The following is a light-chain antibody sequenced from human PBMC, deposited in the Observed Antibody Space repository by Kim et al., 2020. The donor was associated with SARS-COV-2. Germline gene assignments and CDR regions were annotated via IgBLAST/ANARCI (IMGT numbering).Light chain of an antibody. CDR3: QTWGTGIVV. Sequence: ANLTCTLGRGHSSYANAWHQQQPEKGPRYLMKLNTDGSHSKGDGIPDRFSGSSSGAERYLTISSLQSEDEADYYCQTWGTGIVVFGGGTQLTVL. CDR2: LNTDGSH. J-gene: IGLJ2*01. CDR1: RGHSSYA. V-gene: IGLV4-69*01.